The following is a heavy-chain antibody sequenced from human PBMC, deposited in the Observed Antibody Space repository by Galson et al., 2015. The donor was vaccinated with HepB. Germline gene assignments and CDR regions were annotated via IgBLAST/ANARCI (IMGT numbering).Heavy chain of an antibody. Sequence: SLRLSCAASGFTFSSYAMHWVRQAPGKGLEWVAVISYDGSNKYYADSVKGRFTISRDNSKNTLYLQMNSLRAEDTAVYYCARGWHYDSSGYDPPRAYWGQGTLVTVSS. CDR1: GFTFSSYA. V-gene: IGHV3-30-3*01. J-gene: IGHJ4*02. CDR2: ISYDGSNK. CDR3: ARGWHYDSSGYDPPRAY. D-gene: IGHD3-22*01.